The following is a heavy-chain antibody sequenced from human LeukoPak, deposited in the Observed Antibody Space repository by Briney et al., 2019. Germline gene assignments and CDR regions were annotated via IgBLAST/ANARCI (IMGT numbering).Heavy chain of an antibody. Sequence: PGGSLRLSGAASGFTFSSYAMSWVRQAPGKGLEWVSAISGSGGSTYYADSVKGRFTISRDNSKNTLYLQMNSLRAEDTAVYYCAIQFRWLSPFDYWGQGTLVNVSS. V-gene: IGHV3-23*01. D-gene: IGHD5-24*01. J-gene: IGHJ4*02. CDR1: GFTFSSYA. CDR3: AIQFRWLSPFDY. CDR2: ISGSGGST.